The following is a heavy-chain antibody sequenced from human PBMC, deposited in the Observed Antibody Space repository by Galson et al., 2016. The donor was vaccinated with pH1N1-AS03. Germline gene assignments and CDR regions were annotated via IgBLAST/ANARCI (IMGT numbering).Heavy chain of an antibody. CDR2: IYWDDDR. V-gene: IGHV2-5*02. CDR1: GFPLSTTRVG. Sequence: PALVKPTHTLTLTCRFSGFPLSTTRVGVGWIRQTPGKALEYLGLIYWDDDRRYRPSLNIRLTITKDTSNNQVLLRLTNVDPVDTGTEYWARRRAEMPGNWYFDLWGRGTLVTVSS. CDR3: ARRRAEMPGNWYFDL. D-gene: IGHD2-2*01. J-gene: IGHJ2*01.